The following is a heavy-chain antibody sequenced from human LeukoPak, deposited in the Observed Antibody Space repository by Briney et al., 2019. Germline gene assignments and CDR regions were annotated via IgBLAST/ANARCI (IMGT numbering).Heavy chain of an antibody. CDR1: GGSIISYY. CDR3: ARARWLQWSGHPSWFDP. J-gene: IGHJ5*02. CDR2: IYYSGST. V-gene: IGHV4-59*01. D-gene: IGHD5-24*01. Sequence: SETLSLTCTVSGGSIISYYWSWIRQPPGKGLEWIGYIYYSGSTNYNPSLKSRVTISVDTSKNQFSLKLSSVTAADTAVYYCARARWLQWSGHPSWFDPWGQGTLVTVSS.